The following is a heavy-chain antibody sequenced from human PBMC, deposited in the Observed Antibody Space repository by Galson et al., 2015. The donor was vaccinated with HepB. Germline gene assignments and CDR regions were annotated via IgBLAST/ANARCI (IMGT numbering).Heavy chain of an antibody. CDR2: ISSSSYI. CDR3: AGEEGV. CDR1: GFTFSSYN. J-gene: IGHJ6*02. Sequence: SLRLSCAASGFTFSSYNMNWVRQALGKRLEWVSCISSSSYIYYADSVKGRFTISRDNAKNSLYLQMNSLRVEDTAVYYCAGEEGVWGQGTTVTVSS. V-gene: IGHV3-21*01.